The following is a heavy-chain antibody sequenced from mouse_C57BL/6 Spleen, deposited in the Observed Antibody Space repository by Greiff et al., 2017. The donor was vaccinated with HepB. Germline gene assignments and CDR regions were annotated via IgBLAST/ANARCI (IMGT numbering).Heavy chain of an antibody. CDR2: IYPGSGST. V-gene: IGHV1-55*01. CDR1: GYTFTSYW. CDR3: ARSGAPTVARYFDV. Sequence: QVQLQQPGAELVKPGASVKMSCKASGYTFTSYWITWVKQRPGQGLEWIGDIYPGSGSTNYNEKFKSKATLTVYTSSSTAYMQLSSLTSEDSAVYYCARSGAPTVARYFDVWGTGTTVTVSS. D-gene: IGHD1-1*01. J-gene: IGHJ1*03.